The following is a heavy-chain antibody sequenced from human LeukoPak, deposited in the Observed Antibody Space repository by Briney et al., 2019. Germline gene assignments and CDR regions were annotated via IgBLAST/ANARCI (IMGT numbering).Heavy chain of an antibody. J-gene: IGHJ4*02. CDR3: ARSLRYYYGSGSYSDPGTEDY. CDR1: GFTFSSYE. Sequence: GGSLRLSCAASGFTFSSYEMNWVRQAPGKGLERGSYISSSGSTIYYADSVKGRFTISRENAKNSLYLQMNSLRAEDTAVYYCARSLRYYYGSGSYSDPGTEDYWGQGTLVTVSS. D-gene: IGHD3-10*01. CDR2: ISSSGSTI. V-gene: IGHV3-48*03.